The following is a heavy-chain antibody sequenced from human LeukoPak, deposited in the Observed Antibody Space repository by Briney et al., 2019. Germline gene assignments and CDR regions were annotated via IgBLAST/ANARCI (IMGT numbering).Heavy chain of an antibody. J-gene: IGHJ4*02. CDR1: GFSFSDHV. CDR3: TTCGYDYRFFEN. D-gene: IGHD5-12*01. V-gene: IGHV3-72*01. Sequence: GGSLRLSRAASGFSFSDHVMDWVRQAPGKGLEWVGRIRKKVDGYATEYAASVRGRFTISRDDSKSSLSLQMNSLKTEDTALYYCTTCGYDYRFFENWGQGTLVTVSS. CDR2: IRKKVDGYAT.